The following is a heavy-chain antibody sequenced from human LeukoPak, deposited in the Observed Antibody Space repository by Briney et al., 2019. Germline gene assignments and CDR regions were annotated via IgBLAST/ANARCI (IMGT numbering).Heavy chain of an antibody. J-gene: IGHJ3*02. CDR3: ARGNHAFDI. CDR2: ISGSGGST. V-gene: IGHV3-23*01. Sequence: GGSLRLSCAVSGFTFSSYAMSWVRQAPGKGLGWVSAISGSGGSTYYADSVKGRFTISRDNSKNTLYLQMNSLRAEDTAVYYCARGNHAFDIWGQGTMVTVSS. CDR1: GFTFSSYA. D-gene: IGHD3-10*01.